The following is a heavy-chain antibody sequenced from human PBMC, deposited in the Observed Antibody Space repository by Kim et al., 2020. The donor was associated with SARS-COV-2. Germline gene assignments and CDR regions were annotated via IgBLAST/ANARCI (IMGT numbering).Heavy chain of an antibody. J-gene: IGHJ4*02. CDR1: GFTFSSYG. D-gene: IGHD6-19*01. V-gene: IGHV3-30*18. Sequence: GGSLRLSCAASGFTFSSYGMHWVRQAPGKGLEWVAVISYDGSNKYYADSVKGRFTISRDNSKNTLYLQMNSLRAEDTAVYYCAKIPTAVAGRSYYFDYWGQGTLVTVSS. CDR2: ISYDGSNK. CDR3: AKIPTAVAGRSYYFDY.